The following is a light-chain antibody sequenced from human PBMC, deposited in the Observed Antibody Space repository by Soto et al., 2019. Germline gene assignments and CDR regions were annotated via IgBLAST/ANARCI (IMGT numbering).Light chain of an antibody. CDR3: SSFISSTHVV. J-gene: IGLJ2*01. V-gene: IGLV2-14*01. CDR2: DVS. CDR1: SSDVGGYHY. Sequence: QSALTQPASVSGSPGQSITISCTGTSSDVGGYHYVSWYQQHPGKAPKLMIYDVSNRPAGVSNRFSGSKSGNTASLTISGLQGEDEADYYCSSFISSTHVVFGGGTKLTLL.